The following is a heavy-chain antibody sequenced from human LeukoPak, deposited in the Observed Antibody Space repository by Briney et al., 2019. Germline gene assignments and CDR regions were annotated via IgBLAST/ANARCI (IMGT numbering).Heavy chain of an antibody. D-gene: IGHD3-16*01. Sequence: SETLSLTCTVSGDSLRTTTYYWNWIRQPPGKGLEWIGGLYHSGTIYYNPSLKSRVTISADKSKNHFSLKLTSVTAADTAVYYRARDGGAWSLGYGGQGTLVTVSS. J-gene: IGHJ4*02. CDR3: ARDGGAWSLGY. V-gene: IGHV4-39*07. CDR2: LYHSGTI. CDR1: GDSLRTTTYY.